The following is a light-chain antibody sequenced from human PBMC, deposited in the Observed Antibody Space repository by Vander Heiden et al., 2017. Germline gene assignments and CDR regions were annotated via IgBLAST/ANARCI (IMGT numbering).Light chain of an antibody. Sequence: DIVMTQSPDSLAASLGDRATINCKSSQSVLSSSNNKNYLAWYQQIPGQPPKLLINWAATRESGVPDRFSGSGSGTDFTLTISSLQAEDVAVYYCQQSSTAPLTFGGGTKVEIK. V-gene: IGKV4-1*01. CDR3: QQSSTAPLT. CDR1: QSVLSSSNNKNY. J-gene: IGKJ4*01. CDR2: WAA.